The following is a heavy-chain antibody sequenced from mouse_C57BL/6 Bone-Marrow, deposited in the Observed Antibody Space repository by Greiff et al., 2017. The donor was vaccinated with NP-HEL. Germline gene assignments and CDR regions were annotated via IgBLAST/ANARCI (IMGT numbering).Heavy chain of an antibody. CDR3: ARRLRYYLDY. J-gene: IGHJ2*01. D-gene: IGHD1-1*01. CDR2: ISSGGSYT. CDR1: GFTFSSYG. V-gene: IGHV5-6*01. Sequence: EVHLVESGGDLVKPGGSLKLSCAASGFTFSSYGMSWVRQTPDKRLEWVATISSGGSYTYYPDSVKGRFTISRDNAKNTLYLQMSSLKSEDTAMYYCARRLRYYLDYWGQGTTLTVYS.